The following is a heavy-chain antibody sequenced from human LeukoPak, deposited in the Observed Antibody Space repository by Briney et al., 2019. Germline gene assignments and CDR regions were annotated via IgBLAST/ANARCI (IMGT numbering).Heavy chain of an antibody. V-gene: IGHV3-23*01. J-gene: IGHJ4*02. D-gene: IGHD3-9*01. CDR3: AKWGDYDVLTGYYDSDY. Sequence: GAPVRLSCAASGFTFSNYAMSWVRQAPGKALEWVSAESGRDTSTYYIDSVKGRFTISRDNSKNTLYLQMNSLSAEDTAIYYCAKWGDYDVLTGYYDSDYWGQGTLVTVSS. CDR1: GFTFSNYA. CDR2: ESGRDTST.